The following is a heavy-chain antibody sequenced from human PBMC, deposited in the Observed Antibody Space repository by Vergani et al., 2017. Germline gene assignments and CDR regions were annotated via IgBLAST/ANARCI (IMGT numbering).Heavy chain of an antibody. CDR1: GFTFNQYG. CDR2: TWYEGNNK. J-gene: IGHJ5*02. Sequence: QVQLVESGGGVVQLGRSLRLSCAASGFTFNQYGMHWVRQAPGKGLEWVAVTWYEGNNKQYADSVKGRFTISRDNSKSTMYLQMNSLRDEDTGVYYCARDLRLLYNRFDPWGQGTLVTVSS. V-gene: IGHV3-33*01. D-gene: IGHD1-14*01. CDR3: ARDLRLLYNRFDP.